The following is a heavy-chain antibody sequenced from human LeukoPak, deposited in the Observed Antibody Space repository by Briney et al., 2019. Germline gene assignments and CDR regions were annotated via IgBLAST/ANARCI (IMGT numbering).Heavy chain of an antibody. Sequence: SETLSLTCAVYGGSFSGYYWSWIRQPPGKGLEWIGEINHSGSTNYNPSLKSRVTISVDTSKNQFSLKPSSVTAADTAVYYCARARLANWFDPWGQGTLVTVSS. CDR1: GGSFSGYY. CDR3: ARARLANWFDP. D-gene: IGHD3-16*01. V-gene: IGHV4-34*01. J-gene: IGHJ5*02. CDR2: INHSGST.